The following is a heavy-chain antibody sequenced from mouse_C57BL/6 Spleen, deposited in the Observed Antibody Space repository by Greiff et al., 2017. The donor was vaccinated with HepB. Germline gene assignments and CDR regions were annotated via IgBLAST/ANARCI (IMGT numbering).Heavy chain of an antibody. Sequence: VQLQESGAELARPGASVKLSCKASGYTFTSYGISWVKQRTGQGLEWIGEIYPRSGNTYYNEKFKGKATLTADKSSSTAYMELRSLTSEDSAVYFCARSDYYSNYGWVDYWGQGTTLTVSS. CDR1: GYTFTSYG. J-gene: IGHJ2*01. V-gene: IGHV1-81*01. CDR2: IYPRSGNT. CDR3: ARSDYYSNYGWVDY. D-gene: IGHD2-5*01.